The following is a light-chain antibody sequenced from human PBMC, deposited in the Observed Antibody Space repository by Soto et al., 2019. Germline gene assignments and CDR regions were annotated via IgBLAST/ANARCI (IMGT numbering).Light chain of an antibody. CDR3: QQSGRRFT. Sequence: EIVLTQSPATLSLSPGERATLSCRASQSISTYLAWYQHKAGQPPRLLIYDASSRATGIPARFSGSGSGTDFTLTISSLEPEDFEVYYCQQSGRRFTFGPGTKVDIK. V-gene: IGKV3-11*01. CDR2: DAS. CDR1: QSISTY. J-gene: IGKJ3*01.